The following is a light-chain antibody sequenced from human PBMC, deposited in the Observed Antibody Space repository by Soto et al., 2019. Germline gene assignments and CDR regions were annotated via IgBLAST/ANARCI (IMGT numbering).Light chain of an antibody. J-gene: IGKJ2*01. CDR1: QSVSSY. CDR2: DAS. Sequence: EIVLTQSPATLSLSPGERATLSCRASQSVSSYLAWYQQKPGQAPRLLIYDASNRATGIPARFSGSGSGTDFTLTISRLEPEDCAGYYWQARGHWPPTFGQGTKLEIK. CDR3: QARGHWPPT. V-gene: IGKV3-11*01.